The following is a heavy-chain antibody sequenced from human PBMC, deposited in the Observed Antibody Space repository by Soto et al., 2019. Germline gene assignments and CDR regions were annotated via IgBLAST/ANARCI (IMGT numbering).Heavy chain of an antibody. J-gene: IGHJ4*02. CDR1: GFDFDNHA. CDR2: ISCNGDFI. Sequence: EVQLVESGGDLVQPGRSLRLSCVGSGFDFDNHAMHWVRQAPGKGLEWVAGISCNGDFIGYASSVRGRFTNSSDDAKNSRYLQMNSLRPEDTALYYCTRDILRTITTVDVWGQGTLVTVAS. V-gene: IGHV3-9*01. CDR3: TRDILRTITTVDV. D-gene: IGHD4-4*01.